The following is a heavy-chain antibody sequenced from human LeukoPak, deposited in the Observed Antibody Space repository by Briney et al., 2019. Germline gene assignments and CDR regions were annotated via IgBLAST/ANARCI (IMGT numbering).Heavy chain of an antibody. CDR2: INHSGST. CDR1: GGSFSGYY. CDR3: ARVDYGDYSKDFDY. Sequence: SETLSLTCAVYGGSFSGYYWSWIRQPPGKGLEWIGEINHSGSTNYNPSLKSRVTMSVDTSKNQFSLKVNSMTAADTAVYYCARVDYGDYSKDFDYWGQGTLVTVSS. D-gene: IGHD4-17*01. J-gene: IGHJ4*02. V-gene: IGHV4-34*01.